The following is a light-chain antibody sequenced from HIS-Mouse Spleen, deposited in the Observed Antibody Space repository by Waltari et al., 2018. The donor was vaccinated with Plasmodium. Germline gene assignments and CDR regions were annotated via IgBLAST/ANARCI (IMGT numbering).Light chain of an antibody. CDR2: EVS. Sequence: QSALTQPPSASGSPGQSVTISCTGTSSDVGGYNYVSWYQQHPGKAPKLMIYEVSKRPSVVPDRFPGSKCGNTASLTVSGLHAEDEADYYCSSYAGSNNLVFGGGAKLTVL. V-gene: IGLV2-8*01. J-gene: IGLJ2*01. CDR3: SSYAGSNNLV. CDR1: SSDVGGYNY.